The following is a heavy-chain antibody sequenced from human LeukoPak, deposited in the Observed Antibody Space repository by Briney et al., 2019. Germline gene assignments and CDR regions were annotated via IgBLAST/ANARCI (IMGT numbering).Heavy chain of an antibody. V-gene: IGHV3-30*02. CDR2: IRYDGSNK. Sequence: SGGSLRLSCAASGFTFSSYGMHWVRQAPGKGLEWVAFIRYDGSNKYYADSVKGRFTISRDNSKNTLYLQMNSLRAEDTAVYYCASPHDYGDRTVHGAFDIWGQGTMVTVSP. CDR3: ASPHDYGDRTVHGAFDI. J-gene: IGHJ3*02. D-gene: IGHD4-17*01. CDR1: GFTFSSYG.